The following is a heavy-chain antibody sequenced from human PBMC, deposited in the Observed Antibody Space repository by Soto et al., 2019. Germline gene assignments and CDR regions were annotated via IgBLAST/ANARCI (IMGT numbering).Heavy chain of an antibody. D-gene: IGHD5-12*01. CDR3: ARKNSGYEGEDAFDI. CDR1: GFTFSSYG. CDR2: IWYDGSNK. J-gene: IGHJ3*02. Sequence: QVQLVESGGGVVQPGRSLRLSCAASGFTFSSYGMHWVRQAPGKGLEWVAVIWYDGSNKYYADSVKGRFTISRDNSKNTLYLQMNSLRAEDTAVYYCARKNSGYEGEDAFDIWGQGTMVTVSS. V-gene: IGHV3-33*01.